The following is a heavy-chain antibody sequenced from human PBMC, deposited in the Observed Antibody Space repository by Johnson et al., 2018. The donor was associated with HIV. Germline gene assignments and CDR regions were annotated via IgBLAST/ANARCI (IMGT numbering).Heavy chain of an antibody. CDR2: IRYDGSNK. D-gene: IGHD3-3*01. V-gene: IGHV3-30*02. CDR3: AKDRWHYNFWVDAFDI. J-gene: IGHJ3*02. CDR1: GLTFSSYG. Sequence: QVQLVESGGGVVQPGGSLRLSCAASGLTFSSYGMHWVRQAPGKGLEWVAFIRYDGSNKYYADSVKGRFTISRDNSKNTLYLQMNSLRAEDTAVYYCAKDRWHYNFWVDAFDIWGQGTMVTVSS.